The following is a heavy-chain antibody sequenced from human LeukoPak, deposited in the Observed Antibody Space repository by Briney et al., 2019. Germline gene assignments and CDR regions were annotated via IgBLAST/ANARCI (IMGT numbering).Heavy chain of an antibody. CDR1: GFTFSSYA. CDR2: ISGSGGST. D-gene: IGHD1-26*01. Sequence: AGGSLRLSCAASGFTFSSYAMSWVRQAPGKGLEWVSAISGSGGSTHYADSVKGRFTISRDNSKNTLYLQMNSLRAEDTAVYYCAKDFLGALGEWELGYWGQGTLVTVSS. CDR3: AKDFLGALGEWELGY. J-gene: IGHJ4*02. V-gene: IGHV3-23*01.